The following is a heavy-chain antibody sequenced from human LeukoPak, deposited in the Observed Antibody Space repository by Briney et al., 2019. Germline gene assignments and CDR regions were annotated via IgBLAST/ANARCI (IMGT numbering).Heavy chain of an antibody. D-gene: IGHD3-3*01. CDR1: GFTVSSNY. J-gene: IGHJ6*03. Sequence: GGSLRLFCAASGFTVSSNYMRWVRQAPGKGLEWVAALSGSADSTYHADSVKGRLTISRDNSGNTVSLQMNSLRAEDTAVYFCAKAARMTLFGVTYFYMDVWGTGTPVTVSS. V-gene: IGHV3-23*01. CDR2: LSGSADST. CDR3: AKAARMTLFGVTYFYMDV.